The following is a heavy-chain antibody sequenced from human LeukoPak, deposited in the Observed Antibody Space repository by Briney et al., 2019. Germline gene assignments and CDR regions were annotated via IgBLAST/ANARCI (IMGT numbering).Heavy chain of an antibody. CDR3: ARDFYYDSSGYN. J-gene: IGHJ4*02. V-gene: IGHV4-34*01. D-gene: IGHD3-22*01. CDR2: INHSGSI. Sequence: SETLSLTCAVYGGSFSGYYWSWIRQPPGKGLEWIGEINHSGSINYNPSLKSRVTISVDTSKNQFSLKLSSVTAADTAVYYCARDFYYDSSGYNWGQGTLVTVSS. CDR1: GGSFSGYY.